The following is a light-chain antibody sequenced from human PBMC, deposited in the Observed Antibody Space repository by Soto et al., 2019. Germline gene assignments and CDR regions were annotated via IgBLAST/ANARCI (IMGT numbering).Light chain of an antibody. J-gene: IGKJ4*01. Sequence: EIVLTQSPATLSLSPGERAILSCGASQSVGRDYLAWYQQKPGLAPRLLIHGASIRATGIPDRFSGSGSGTDFTLIINRLEPEDFAVYFCQQYASSPLTFGGGTEVEIK. CDR3: QQYASSPLT. V-gene: IGKV3D-20*01. CDR1: QSVGRDY. CDR2: GAS.